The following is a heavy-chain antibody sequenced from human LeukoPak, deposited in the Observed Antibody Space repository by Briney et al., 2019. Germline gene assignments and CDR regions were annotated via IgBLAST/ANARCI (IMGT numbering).Heavy chain of an antibody. CDR2: IYSGGST. CDR3: AKTNTIFGYGTFGY. D-gene: IGHD3-3*01. Sequence: PGGSLRLSCAASDFTVSTNYMTWVRQAPGKGLEWVSVIYSGGSTYYADSVKGRFTISRDNSKNTLYLQMNSLRAEDTAVYYCAKTNTIFGYGTFGYWGQGTLVTVSS. J-gene: IGHJ4*02. CDR1: DFTVSTNY. V-gene: IGHV3-53*01.